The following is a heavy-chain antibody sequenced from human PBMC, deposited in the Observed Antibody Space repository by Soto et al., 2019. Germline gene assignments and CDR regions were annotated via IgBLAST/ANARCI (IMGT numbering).Heavy chain of an antibody. V-gene: IGHV3-23*01. D-gene: IGHD3-10*01. CDR1: GVPFISYA. CDR3: AKGSGSYINDYYGMDV. CDR2: ISGSGGST. Sequence: GGSLRLSCAASGVPFISYAMSWVRQATGKGLEWVSAISGSGGSTYYADSVKGRFTISRDNSKNTLYLQMNSLRAEDTAVYYCAKGSGSYINDYYGMDVRGQGTTVTVSS. J-gene: IGHJ6*02.